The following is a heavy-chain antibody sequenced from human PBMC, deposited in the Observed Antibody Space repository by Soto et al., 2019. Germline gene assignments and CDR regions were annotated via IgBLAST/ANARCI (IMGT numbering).Heavy chain of an antibody. V-gene: IGHV3-9*01. CDR2: ISWNSGSI. J-gene: IGHJ4*02. Sequence: EVQLVESGGGLVQPGRSLRLSCAASGFTFDDYAMHWVRQAPGKGLEWVSGISWNSGSIGHADSVKGRFTISRDNAKNSLYLQMNSLRAEDTALYYCAKDLGGRYSSSSFDYWGQGTLVTVSS. D-gene: IGHD6-6*01. CDR1: GFTFDDYA. CDR3: AKDLGGRYSSSSFDY.